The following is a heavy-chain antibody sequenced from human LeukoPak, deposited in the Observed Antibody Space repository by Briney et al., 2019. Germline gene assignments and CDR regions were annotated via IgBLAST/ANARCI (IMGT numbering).Heavy chain of an antibody. D-gene: IGHD3-10*01. CDR3: AREMGSVYFDY. CDR1: GFTFPNYA. V-gene: IGHV3-23*01. J-gene: IGHJ4*02. CDR2: ISGSGGGT. Sequence: GGSLRLSCAASGFTFPNYAMLWVRQAPGKGLEWVSTISGSGGGTYFADSVKGRFTISRDNSKNTVYLQINSLRAEDTAVYYCAREMGSVYFDYWGQGTLVTVSS.